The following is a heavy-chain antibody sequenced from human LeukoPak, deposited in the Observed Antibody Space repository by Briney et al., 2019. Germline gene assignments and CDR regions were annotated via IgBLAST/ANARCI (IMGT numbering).Heavy chain of an antibody. CDR1: GFTFSSYG. CDR2: ISYDGSNK. J-gene: IGHJ4*02. D-gene: IGHD2-2*01. Sequence: GGSLRLSCAAYGFTFSSYGMHWVRQAPGKGLEWVAVISYDGSNKYYADSVKGRFTISRDNSKNTLYLQMNSLRAEDTAVYYCAKDNGALVVVPAANFDYWGQGTLVTVSS. V-gene: IGHV3-30*18. CDR3: AKDNGALVVVPAANFDY.